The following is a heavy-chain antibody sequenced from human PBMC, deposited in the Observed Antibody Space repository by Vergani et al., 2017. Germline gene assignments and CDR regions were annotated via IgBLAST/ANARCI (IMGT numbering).Heavy chain of an antibody. V-gene: IGHV4-59*13. CDR3: ARVMYRDEASTGYRLEGMDI. J-gene: IGHJ6*02. Sequence: QVPLEEWGPGLVKPSETLSLTCTVSGGSFHTYYWSCIRQSPGKGLEWIGYIYSTGSTNYNPSLNSRVTMSVDTSKNQFSLKLRSVTAADTAVYFCARVMYRDEASTGYRLEGMDIWGQGTTVTISS. CDR2: IYSTGST. D-gene: IGHD3-9*01. CDR1: GGSFHTYY.